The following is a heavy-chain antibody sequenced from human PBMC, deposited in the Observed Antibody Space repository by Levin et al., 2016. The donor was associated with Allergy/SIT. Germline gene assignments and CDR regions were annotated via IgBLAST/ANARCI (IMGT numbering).Heavy chain of an antibody. J-gene: IGHJ4*02. CDR3: ARAGLYYDSSGYKDY. CDR2: ISSSSSTI. D-gene: IGHD3-22*01. Sequence: WIRQPPGKGLEWVSYISSSSSTIYYADSVKGRFTISRDNAKNSLYLQMNSLRDEDTAVYYCARAGLYYDSSGYKDYWGQGTLVTVSS. V-gene: IGHV3-48*02.